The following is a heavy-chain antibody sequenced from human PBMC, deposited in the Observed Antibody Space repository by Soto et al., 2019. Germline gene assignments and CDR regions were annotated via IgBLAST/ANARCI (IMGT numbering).Heavy chain of an antibody. CDR2: MNEDGSER. Sequence: EVQLVESGGGLVQPGGSLRLSCAVSGFSFSSSWMTWIRQAPGKGLEVVAIMNEDGSERYYVDSVKVRFTISRDNAKNALFLQMNSRLVEDTAVYFCARDRAYSRFDYWGPGSLVTVAS. CDR1: GFSFSSSW. J-gene: IGHJ4*02. D-gene: IGHD4-4*01. V-gene: IGHV3-7*03. CDR3: ARDRAYSRFDY.